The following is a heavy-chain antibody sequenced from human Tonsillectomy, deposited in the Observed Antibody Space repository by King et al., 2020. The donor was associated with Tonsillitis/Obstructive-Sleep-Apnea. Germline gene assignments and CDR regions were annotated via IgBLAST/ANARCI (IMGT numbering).Heavy chain of an antibody. D-gene: IGHD4-17*01. V-gene: IGHV3-53*01. CDR3: AREERAYGDYSFDP. Sequence: VQLVESGGGLIQPGGSLRLSCAASGFTVSSNYMSWVRQAPGKGLEWVSIIYSGGSTYYADSVKGRFTISRDNSKNTLYLQMNSLRAEDTAVYYCAREERAYGDYSFDPWGQGTLVTVSS. CDR1: GFTVSSNY. J-gene: IGHJ5*02. CDR2: IYSGGST.